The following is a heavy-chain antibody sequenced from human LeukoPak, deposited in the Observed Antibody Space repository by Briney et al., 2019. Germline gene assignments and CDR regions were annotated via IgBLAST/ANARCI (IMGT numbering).Heavy chain of an antibody. CDR2: ISYDGNNQ. Sequence: GRSLILSCAASGFTFRSYAIHWVRQAPGKGLEWVAVISYDGNNQYYADSVKGRFTISRDNSKNTVHLQMISLRPEDTAVYYCTRDFSSGWVGDFDYWGQGTLVTVSS. CDR1: GFTFRSYA. V-gene: IGHV3-30*01. J-gene: IGHJ4*02. CDR3: TRDFSSGWVGDFDY. D-gene: IGHD6-19*01.